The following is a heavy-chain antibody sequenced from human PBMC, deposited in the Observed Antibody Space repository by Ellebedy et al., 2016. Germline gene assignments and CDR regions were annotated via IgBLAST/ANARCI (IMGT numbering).Heavy chain of an antibody. CDR1: GYMFTSYA. CDR3: ARAPYCNTASCYAEY. J-gene: IGHJ4*02. V-gene: IGHV7-4-1*02. Sequence: ASVKVSCKASGYMFTSYAMRWVRQAPGQGLEWMGWINTNTGNPTYAQGFTGRFVFSLDHSVSTAYLQITGLQADDTAVYYCARAPYCNTASCYAEYWGQGTLVTVSS. D-gene: IGHD2/OR15-2a*01. CDR2: INTNTGNP.